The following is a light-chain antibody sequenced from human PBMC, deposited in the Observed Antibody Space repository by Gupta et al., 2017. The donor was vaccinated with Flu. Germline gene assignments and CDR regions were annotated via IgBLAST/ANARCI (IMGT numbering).Light chain of an antibody. Sequence: QSALTQPASVSGSPGQSITISCTGPTSDVGGYNSVSWYQQRPGTAPKLMIYDVSNRPSGISNRFSGSKSGNTASLTISWLQAEDEADYYGSSYTSGSTLVVTFGGGTKLTVL. CDR2: DVS. V-gene: IGLV2-14*01. CDR1: TSDVGGYNS. J-gene: IGLJ2*01. CDR3: SSYTSGSTLVVT.